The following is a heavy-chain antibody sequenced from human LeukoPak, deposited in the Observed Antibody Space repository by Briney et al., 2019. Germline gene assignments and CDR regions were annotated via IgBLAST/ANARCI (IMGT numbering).Heavy chain of an antibody. Sequence: GGSLRLSCAASGFTFSSYEMNWVRQAPGKGLEWVSYISSSGSTIYYADSVKGRFTISRDNAKNLLYLQMNSLRAEDTAVYYCARIWTAVAGVYFDYWGQGTLVTVSS. J-gene: IGHJ4*02. CDR3: ARIWTAVAGVYFDY. CDR2: ISSSGSTI. CDR1: GFTFSSYE. V-gene: IGHV3-48*03. D-gene: IGHD6-19*01.